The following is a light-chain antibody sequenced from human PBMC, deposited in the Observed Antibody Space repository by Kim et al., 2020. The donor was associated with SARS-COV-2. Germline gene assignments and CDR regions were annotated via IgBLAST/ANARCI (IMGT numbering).Light chain of an antibody. Sequence: SELTQPASVSGSPGQSITISCTGTSSDVGGYNFVSWYQQHPGKAPKFMIFDVSKRPSGVSNRFSGSKSGNTASLTISGLQPEDEADYYCSSYASSSTWVFGGGTQLTVL. CDR1: SSDVGGYNF. V-gene: IGLV2-14*01. CDR3: SSYASSSTWV. J-gene: IGLJ3*02. CDR2: DVS.